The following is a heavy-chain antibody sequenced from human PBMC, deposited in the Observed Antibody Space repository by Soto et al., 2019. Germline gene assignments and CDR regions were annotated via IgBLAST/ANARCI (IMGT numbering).Heavy chain of an antibody. CDR3: ARGPDQSKVGY. Sequence: QVQLQESGPGLVKPSETLPLTCSVSSGSVTGYCWSWVGQPPGKGLEWIGCIDYNGRAHYNPSLASRVSMSLDTSNNHFSLKLSSMTAADTAMYYCARGPDQSKVGYWGQGTLVTVSS. D-gene: IGHD4-4*01. CDR1: SGSVTGYC. CDR2: IDYNGRA. J-gene: IGHJ4*02. V-gene: IGHV4-59*02.